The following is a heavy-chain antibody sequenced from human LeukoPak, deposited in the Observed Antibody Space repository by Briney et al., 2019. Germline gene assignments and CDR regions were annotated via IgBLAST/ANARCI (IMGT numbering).Heavy chain of an antibody. Sequence: SSETLSLTCAVYGVSFSGYYWSWIRQPPGKGLEWIGYIYYSGSTNYNPSLKSRVTISVDTSKNQFSLKLSSVTAADTAVYYCARTRYFDWYYFDYWGQGTLVTVSS. J-gene: IGHJ4*02. CDR2: IYYSGST. CDR3: ARTRYFDWYYFDY. D-gene: IGHD3-9*01. V-gene: IGHV4-59*01. CDR1: GVSFSGYY.